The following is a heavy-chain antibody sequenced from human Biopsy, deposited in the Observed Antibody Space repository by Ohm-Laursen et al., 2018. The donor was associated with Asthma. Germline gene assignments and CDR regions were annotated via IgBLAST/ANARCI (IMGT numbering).Heavy chain of an antibody. CDR3: ARRITIFGVVQKDHGMDA. J-gene: IGHJ6*02. CDR2: ISYGGKT. D-gene: IGHD3-3*01. V-gene: IGHV4-39*01. Sequence: GTLSLICTVSGGSMTPTSHYWDWIRQAPGKGLEWIGYISYGGKTSYNPSLKNRVTISGDTSKNQFSLRLTSVTAADTAVYFCARRITIFGVVQKDHGMDAWGQGTTVIVSS. CDR1: GGSMTPTSHY.